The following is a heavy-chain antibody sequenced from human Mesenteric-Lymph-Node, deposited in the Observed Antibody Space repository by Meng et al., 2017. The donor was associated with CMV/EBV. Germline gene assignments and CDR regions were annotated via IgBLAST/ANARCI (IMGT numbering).Heavy chain of an antibody. Sequence: CKASGYTFTSYDINWVRQATGQGLEWMGWMNPNSGNTGYAQKFQGRVTMTRNTSISTAYMELSSPRSEDTAVYYCARMTLRKQQLVPWGQGTLVTVSS. CDR1: GYTFTSYD. J-gene: IGHJ5*02. V-gene: IGHV1-8*01. CDR3: ARMTLRKQQLVP. CDR2: MNPNSGNT. D-gene: IGHD6-13*01.